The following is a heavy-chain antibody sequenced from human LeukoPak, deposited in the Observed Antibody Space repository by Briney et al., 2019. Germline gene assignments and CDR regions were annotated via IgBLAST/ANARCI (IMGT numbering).Heavy chain of an antibody. CDR2: IYYSGST. J-gene: IGHJ4*02. CDR3: AREGRELWFGELSLDY. V-gene: IGHV4-59*12. D-gene: IGHD3-10*01. CDR1: GGSISSYY. Sequence: SETLSLTCTVSGGSISSYYWSWIRQPPGKGLEWIGYIYYSGSTNYNPSLKSRVTISVDTSKNQFSLKLSSVTAADTAVYYCAREGRELWFGELSLDYWGQGTLVNVSS.